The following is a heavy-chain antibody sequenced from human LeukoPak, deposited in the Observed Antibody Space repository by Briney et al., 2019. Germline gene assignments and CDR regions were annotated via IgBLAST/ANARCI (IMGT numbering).Heavy chain of an antibody. CDR3: ARGYSYGSDYYYGMDV. J-gene: IGHJ6*02. CDR2: ISGYNGNT. D-gene: IGHD5-18*01. CDR1: GYTFTSYA. Sequence: ASVKVSCKASGYTFTSYAISWVRQAPGQGLEWMGWISGYNGNTKYAQKVQGRVTVTTDTSTSTAYMELRSLRSDDTAVYYCARGYSYGSDYYYGMDVWGQGTTVSVSS. V-gene: IGHV1-18*01.